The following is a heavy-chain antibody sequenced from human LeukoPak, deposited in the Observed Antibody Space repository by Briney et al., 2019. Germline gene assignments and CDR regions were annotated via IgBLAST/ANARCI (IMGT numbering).Heavy chain of an antibody. CDR1: GFTFDDYA. V-gene: IGHV3-43*02. D-gene: IGHD4-17*01. CDR2: ISGDGGST. Sequence: GGSLRLSCAASGFTFDDYAMHWVRQAPGKGLEWVSLISGDGGSTYYADSVKGRFTISRDNSKNSLYLQMNSLRTEDTTLYYCAKSLPILYGDYVEVGMDVWGQGTTVTVSS. CDR3: AKSLPILYGDYVEVGMDV. J-gene: IGHJ6*02.